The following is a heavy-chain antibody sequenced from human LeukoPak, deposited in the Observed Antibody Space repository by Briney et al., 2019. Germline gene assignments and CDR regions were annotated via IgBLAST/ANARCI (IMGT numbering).Heavy chain of an antibody. CDR1: GGTFSSYT. CDR2: IIPILGIA. Sequence: ASVKVSCKASGGTFSSYTISWVRQAPGQGREWMGRIIPILGIANYTQKFQGRVTITADKSTSTAYMELSSLRSEDTAVFYCARDEGGYYGDYAGYFDYWGQGTLVTVSS. CDR3: ARDEGGYYGDYAGYFDY. V-gene: IGHV1-69*10. J-gene: IGHJ4*02. D-gene: IGHD4-17*01.